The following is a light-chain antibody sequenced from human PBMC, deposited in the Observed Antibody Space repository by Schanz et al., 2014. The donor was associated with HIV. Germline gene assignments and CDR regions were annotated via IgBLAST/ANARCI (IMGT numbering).Light chain of an antibody. Sequence: EIVLTQSPGTLSLSPRERATLSCRASQSVSSNLAWYQQKPGQAPRLLIYGASTRATGIPARFSGSGSGTDFTLTISRLEPEDFAVYYCQQYHSSRGTFGGGTKVELK. V-gene: IGKV3-20*01. CDR2: GAS. CDR1: QSVSSN. CDR3: QQYHSSRGT. J-gene: IGKJ4*01.